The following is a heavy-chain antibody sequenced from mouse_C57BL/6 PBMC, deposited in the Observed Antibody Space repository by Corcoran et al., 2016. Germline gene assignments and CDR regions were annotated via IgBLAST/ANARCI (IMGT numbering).Heavy chain of an antibody. CDR3: ARWDDGYYVRFAY. V-gene: IGHV1-26*01. J-gene: IGHJ3*01. Sequence: EVQLQQSGPELVKPGASVKISCKASGYTFTDYYMNWVKQSHGKSLEWIGDINPNNGGTSYNQKFKGKATLTVDKSSSTAYMELRSLTSEDSAVYYCARWDDGYYVRFAYWGQGTLVTVSA. D-gene: IGHD2-3*01. CDR1: GYTFTDYY. CDR2: INPNNGGT.